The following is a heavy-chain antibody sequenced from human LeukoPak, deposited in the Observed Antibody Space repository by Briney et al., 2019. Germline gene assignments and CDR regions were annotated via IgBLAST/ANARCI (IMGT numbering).Heavy chain of an antibody. CDR3: ARRADCTSTSCYEYFDP. J-gene: IGHJ5*02. Sequence: GESLKISCKGSGYNFASYWIGWVRQVPGKGLEWMGIIYPGDSDTRYSPSFQGQVTISADKSISTAYLQWSSLKASDTAIYYCARRADCTSTSCYEYFDPWGQGTLVTVSS. CDR2: IYPGDSDT. D-gene: IGHD2-2*01. V-gene: IGHV5-51*01. CDR1: GYNFASYW.